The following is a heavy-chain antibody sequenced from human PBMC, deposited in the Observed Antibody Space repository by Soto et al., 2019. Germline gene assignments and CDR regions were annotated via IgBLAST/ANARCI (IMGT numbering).Heavy chain of an antibody. Sequence: QVQLVQSGAEVKKPGSSVKVSCRASGGHFDRFALSWLRQSHGQGLEWMGGIIPFLSATTYAHKFQGRVTITADESANTQYLEQRSLTSDDTAVYYCARGEDDYGDYGSTDVWGQGTSVTVSS. V-gene: IGHV1-69*01. CDR2: IIPFLSAT. D-gene: IGHD4-17*01. CDR3: ARGEDDYGDYGSTDV. CDR1: GGHFDRFA. J-gene: IGHJ6*02.